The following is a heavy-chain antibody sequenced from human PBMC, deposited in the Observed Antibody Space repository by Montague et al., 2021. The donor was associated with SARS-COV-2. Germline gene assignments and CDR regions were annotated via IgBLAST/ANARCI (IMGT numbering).Heavy chain of an antibody. V-gene: IGHV4-61*01. CDR3: ATHIPSATGAFDV. J-gene: IGHJ3*01. CDR2: LFHIDTA. D-gene: IGHD1-1*01. CDR1: DGSVISTYPH. Sequence: SETLSLTCTVSDGSVISTYPHWHWVRQSPGRGLEWIGGYLFHIDTADYNASLRSRVTISVDTSKNQFSLKMNSVTAADTAIYYCATHIPSATGAFDVWGRGTMITVSS.